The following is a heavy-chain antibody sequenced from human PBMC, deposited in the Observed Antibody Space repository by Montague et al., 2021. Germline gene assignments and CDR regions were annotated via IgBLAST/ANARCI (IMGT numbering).Heavy chain of an antibody. CDR2: IYDSGIT. V-gene: IGHV4-59*08. Sequence: SETLSLTCTVTGGSISEFYWSWIRQSPEKGLEWIGYIYDSGITNYNPSLKSRVTISADTSMNQFSLNLRSVTAADTAVYFCARRLGIRASFDYWGQGTLVTVSS. CDR1: GGSISEFY. J-gene: IGHJ4*02. D-gene: IGHD7-27*01. CDR3: ARRLGIRASFDY.